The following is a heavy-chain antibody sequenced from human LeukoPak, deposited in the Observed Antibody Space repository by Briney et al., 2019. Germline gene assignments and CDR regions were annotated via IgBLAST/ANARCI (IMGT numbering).Heavy chain of an antibody. CDR2: INHSGST. V-gene: IGHV4-34*01. J-gene: IGHJ4*02. CDR1: GGSFSGYY. Sequence: SETLSLTCAVYGGSFSGYYWSWIRQPPGKGLKWIGEINHSGSTNYNPSLKSRVTISVDTSKNQFSLKLSSVTAADTAVYYCASSGEIAAAQTYYFDYWGQGTLVTVSS. CDR3: ASSGEIAAAQTYYFDY. D-gene: IGHD6-13*01.